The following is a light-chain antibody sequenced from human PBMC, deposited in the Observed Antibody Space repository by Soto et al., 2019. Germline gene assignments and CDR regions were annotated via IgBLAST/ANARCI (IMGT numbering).Light chain of an antibody. CDR2: DAS. CDR1: RSVSTN. CDR3: QQRGNWFLT. Sequence: EIVMTQSPATLSVSPGETATLSCRASRSVSTNLAWYQQKPGQPPRLLIYDASKRATGIPARFSGSGSGTDFTLTISSLEPEDFAVYYCQQRGNWFLTFGQGTRLEIK. J-gene: IGKJ5*01. V-gene: IGKV3-11*01.